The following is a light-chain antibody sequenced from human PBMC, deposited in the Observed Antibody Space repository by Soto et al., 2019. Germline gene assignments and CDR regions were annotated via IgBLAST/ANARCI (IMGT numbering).Light chain of an antibody. Sequence: EIVMTQSPATLSVSTGERATLSCRASQSVSSNLAWYQQKPGQAPRLLIYGASTRATGFPARFSGSGSGTEFTLTISSLQSENFAVYYCQQFSNWPYTFGQGTKVDIK. CDR2: GAS. J-gene: IGKJ2*01. V-gene: IGKV3-15*01. CDR3: QQFSNWPYT. CDR1: QSVSSN.